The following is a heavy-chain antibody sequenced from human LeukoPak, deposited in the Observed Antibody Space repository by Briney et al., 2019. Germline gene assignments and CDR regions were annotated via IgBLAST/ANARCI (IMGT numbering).Heavy chain of an antibody. Sequence: GGSLRLSCAASGFTFSSHAMSWLRQAPEKGLELVSDITGNSYYTYYADSVKGRFTSSRDNSKNTLYLQMNSLRAEDTAVYYCAKDYSSGWFLNYWGQGTLVTVSS. CDR1: GFTFSSHA. J-gene: IGHJ4*02. V-gene: IGHV3-23*01. D-gene: IGHD6-19*01. CDR3: AKDYSSGWFLNY. CDR2: ITGNSYYT.